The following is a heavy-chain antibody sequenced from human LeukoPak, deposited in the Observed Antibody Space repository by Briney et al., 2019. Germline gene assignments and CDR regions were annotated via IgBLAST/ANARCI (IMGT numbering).Heavy chain of an antibody. V-gene: IGHV4-59*12. Sequence: SETLSLTCTVSGGSISSYYWSWIRQPPGKGLEWIGYIYYSGSTNYNPSLKSRVTVSVDTSKNQFSLKLSSVTAADTAVYYCARGLPYSSSSYDYWGQGTLVTVSS. J-gene: IGHJ4*02. CDR2: IYYSGST. CDR3: ARGLPYSSSSYDY. D-gene: IGHD6-6*01. CDR1: GGSISSYY.